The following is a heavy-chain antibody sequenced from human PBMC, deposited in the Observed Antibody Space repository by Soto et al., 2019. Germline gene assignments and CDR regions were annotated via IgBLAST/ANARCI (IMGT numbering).Heavy chain of an antibody. J-gene: IGHJ4*02. CDR2: ISSSSSTI. D-gene: IGHD6-19*01. CDR3: ARDQRLVYDY. Sequence: GGSLRLSCAASGFTFSSYSMNWVRQAPGKGLEWVSYISSSSSTIYYADSVKGRFTISRDNAKNSLYLQMNSLRAEDTAVYYCARDQRLVYDYWGQGTLVTVSS. CDR1: GFTFSSYS. V-gene: IGHV3-48*01.